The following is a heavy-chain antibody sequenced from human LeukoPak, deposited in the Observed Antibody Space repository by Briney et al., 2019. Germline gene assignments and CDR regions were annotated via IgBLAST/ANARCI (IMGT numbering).Heavy chain of an antibody. J-gene: IGHJ6*03. CDR3: ARVRYYYYYYRDV. Sequence: SETLSLTCTVSGGSISSYYWSWIRQPPGKGLEWIGYIYYSGSTNYNPSLKSRVTISVDTSKNQFSLKLSSVTAADTAVYYCARVRYYYYYYRDVWGKGTTVTVSS. V-gene: IGHV4-59*08. CDR2: IYYSGST. D-gene: IGHD3-10*01. CDR1: GGSISSYY.